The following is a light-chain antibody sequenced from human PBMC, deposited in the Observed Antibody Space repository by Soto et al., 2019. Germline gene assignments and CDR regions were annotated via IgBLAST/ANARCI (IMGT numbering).Light chain of an antibody. CDR1: QRLXTY. Sequence: MLSQSPVTLSLSPGERATLPCRASQRLXTYLAWYERKPGQAPRILIXDQSNRATGIPARFIGSGSGTDFTLTISSLEPEYFAVYYCRQRSNWPPGTFGGGTKVDIK. V-gene: IGKV3-11*01. CDR2: DQS. CDR3: RQRSNWPPGT. J-gene: IGKJ4*02.